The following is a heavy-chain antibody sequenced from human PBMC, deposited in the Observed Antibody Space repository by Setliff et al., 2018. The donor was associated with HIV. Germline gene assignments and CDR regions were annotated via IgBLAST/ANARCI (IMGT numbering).Heavy chain of an antibody. V-gene: IGHV1-69*05. CDR3: ARAPGIAAAYWFDP. D-gene: IGHD6-13*01. J-gene: IGHJ5*02. CDR1: GGTFSTYA. Sequence: SVKVSCKASGGTFSTYAISGLRQAPGQGLEWMGGIVPIFSTANYAQKFQGRVTITTDESTSTAYMALSSLRSEDTAVYYCARAPGIAAAYWFDPWGQGTLVTVSS. CDR2: IVPIFSTA.